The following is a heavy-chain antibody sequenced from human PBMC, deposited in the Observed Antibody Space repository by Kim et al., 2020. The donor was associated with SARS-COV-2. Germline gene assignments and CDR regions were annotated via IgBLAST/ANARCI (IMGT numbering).Heavy chain of an antibody. CDR3: ARDGMDGYNSAFFDY. D-gene: IGHD5-12*01. J-gene: IGHJ4*02. CDR1: GFTFSSYG. Sequence: GGSLRLSCAASGFTFSSYGMHWVRQAPGKGLEWVAVIWYDGSNKYYADSVKGRFTITRDNSKNTLYLQMNSLRAEDTAVYYCARDGMDGYNSAFFDYWGQGTLVTVSS. CDR2: IWYDGSNK. V-gene: IGHV3-33*01.